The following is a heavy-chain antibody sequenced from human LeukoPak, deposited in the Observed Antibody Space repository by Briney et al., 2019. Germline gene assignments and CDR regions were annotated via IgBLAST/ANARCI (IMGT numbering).Heavy chain of an antibody. D-gene: IGHD6-13*01. V-gene: IGHV3-7*01. CDR2: IKQDGSEK. CDR1: GFTFSSYW. Sequence: PGGSLRLSCAASGFTFSSYWMSWVRQAPGKGLEWVANIKQDGSEKYYVDSVKGRFTISRDNAKNSLYLQMNSLRAEDTAVYYCARVIAAASPWGRAFDIWGQGTMVTVSS. J-gene: IGHJ3*02. CDR3: ARVIAAASPWGRAFDI.